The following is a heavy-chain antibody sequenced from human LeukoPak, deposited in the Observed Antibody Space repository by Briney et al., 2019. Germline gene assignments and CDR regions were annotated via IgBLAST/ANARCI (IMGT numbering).Heavy chain of an antibody. CDR1: GGTFISYP. CDR3: ARSPIDSSGSKCYFDY. Sequence: SVKVSCKASGGTFISYPISWVRQPPGQGLECMGRIIPILGISNYAQKFQGRGTITSDKSTHTAYTELSSLSTENTAVYYCARSPIDSSGSKCYFDYWGQGTLVTVSS. J-gene: IGHJ4*02. V-gene: IGHV1-69*02. D-gene: IGHD3-22*01. CDR2: IIPILGIS.